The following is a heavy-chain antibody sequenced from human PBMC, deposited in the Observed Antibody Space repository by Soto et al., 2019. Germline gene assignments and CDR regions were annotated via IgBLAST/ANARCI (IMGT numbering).Heavy chain of an antibody. J-gene: IGHJ3*02. CDR3: ARYRTIAPMAFDI. Sequence: QTQLVQSGAEVKRPGASVRVSCKASGLTFPSDDLEWVRPSPGRGLEWMGWMNPASNSAYTQTFQGRLMMTWDASASTAYMELTNLRSEDTAIYYCARYRTIAPMAFDIWGQGTLVTVSS. CDR2: MNPASNS. V-gene: IGHV1-8*01. D-gene: IGHD3-3*01. CDR1: GLTFPSDD.